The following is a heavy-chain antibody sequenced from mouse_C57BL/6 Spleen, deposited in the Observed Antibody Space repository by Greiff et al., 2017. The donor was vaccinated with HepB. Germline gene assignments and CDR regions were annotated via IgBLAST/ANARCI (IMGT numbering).Heavy chain of an antibody. D-gene: IGHD1-1*01. CDR3: ARTYYSGSSCYFDY. CDR2: IYPGSGST. V-gene: IGHV1-55*01. CDR1: GYTFTSYW. Sequence: QVQLQQSGAELVKPGAPVKMSCKASGYTFTSYWITWVKQRPGQGLEWIGDIYPGSGSTNYNEKFKSKATLTVDTSSSTAYMQLSSLTSEDSAVYYCARTYYSGSSCYFDYWGQGTTLTVSS. J-gene: IGHJ2*01.